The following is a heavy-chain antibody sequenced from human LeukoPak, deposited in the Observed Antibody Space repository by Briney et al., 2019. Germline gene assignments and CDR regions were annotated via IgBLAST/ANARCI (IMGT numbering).Heavy chain of an antibody. CDR3: AKDLRYYYDSSGYYNY. J-gene: IGHJ4*02. CDR2: ISGSGVST. D-gene: IGHD3-22*01. Sequence: PGGSLRLSCAASGFTFSSFGMSWVRQAPGKGLEWVSAISGSGVSTYYADSVKGRFTISRDNSKNTLYLQMNSLRAEDTAVYYCAKDLRYYYDSSGYYNYWGQGTLVTVSS. V-gene: IGHV3-23*01. CDR1: GFTFSSFG.